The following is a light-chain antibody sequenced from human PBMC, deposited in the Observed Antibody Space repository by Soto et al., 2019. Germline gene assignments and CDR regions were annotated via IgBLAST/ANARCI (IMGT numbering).Light chain of an antibody. CDR3: SSFTSGSTL. CDR1: SSDVGGYNF. J-gene: IGLJ1*01. Sequence: QSVLTQPASVSGSPGQSITISCTGTSSDVGGYNFVSWYQQHPGKAPKLMIYEVSNRLSGVSNRFSGSKSGNTASLTISGLQAEDEADYYCSSFTSGSTLFGTGTKVTVL. V-gene: IGLV2-14*01. CDR2: EVS.